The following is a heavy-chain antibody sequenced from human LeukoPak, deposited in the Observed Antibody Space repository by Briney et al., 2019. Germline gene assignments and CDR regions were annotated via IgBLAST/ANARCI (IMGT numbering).Heavy chain of an antibody. V-gene: IGHV3-9*01. CDR1: GFTFDDYA. CDR3: AKDRVSGWYPWYFDL. J-gene: IGHJ2*01. D-gene: IGHD6-19*01. Sequence: SLRLSCAASGFTFDDYAMHWVRQAPGKGLEWVSGISWNSGSIGYADSVKGRFTISRDNAKNSLYLQMNSLRAEDTALYYCAKDRVSGWYPWYFDLWGRGTLVTVSS. CDR2: ISWNSGSI.